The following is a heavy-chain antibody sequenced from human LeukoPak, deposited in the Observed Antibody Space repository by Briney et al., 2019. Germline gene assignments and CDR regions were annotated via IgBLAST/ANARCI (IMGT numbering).Heavy chain of an antibody. Sequence: GGSLRLSCAASGFTFSSYGMHWVRQAPGKGLEWVAVIWYDGSNKYYADSVKGRFTISRDNSKNTLYLQMNSLRAEDTAVYYCARDHGYSYGYLDYWGQGTLVTVSS. V-gene: IGHV3-33*01. D-gene: IGHD5-18*01. CDR3: ARDHGYSYGYLDY. J-gene: IGHJ4*02. CDR2: IWYDGSNK. CDR1: GFTFSSYG.